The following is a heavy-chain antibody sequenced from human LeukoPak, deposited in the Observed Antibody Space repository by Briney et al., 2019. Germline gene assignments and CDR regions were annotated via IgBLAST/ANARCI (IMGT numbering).Heavy chain of an antibody. J-gene: IGHJ4*02. D-gene: IGHD3-10*01. V-gene: IGHV4-31*03. Sequence: SQTLSLTCTVSGVSISSGGYYWSWIRQHPGKGLEWIGYIYYSGSTYYNPSLKSRVTISVDTSKNQFSLKLSSVTAADTAVYYCARDSITMPYYFDYWGQGTLVTVSS. CDR1: GVSISSGGYY. CDR2: IYYSGST. CDR3: ARDSITMPYYFDY.